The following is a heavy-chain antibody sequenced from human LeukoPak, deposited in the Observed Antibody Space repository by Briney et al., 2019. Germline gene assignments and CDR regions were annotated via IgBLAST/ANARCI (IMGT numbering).Heavy chain of an antibody. V-gene: IGHV4-34*01. CDR3: ALGDNYGDYEVDY. J-gene: IGHJ4*02. CDR2: INRPGSI. D-gene: IGHD4-17*01. Sequence: SETPSLTCTVSDGSVPSYYWSWIRQPPGKGLEWIGEINRPGSIYYNPSLKSRVTISVDTSKNQFSLKISSVTAADTAVYYCALGDNYGDYEVDYWGQGTLVTASS. CDR1: DGSVPSYY.